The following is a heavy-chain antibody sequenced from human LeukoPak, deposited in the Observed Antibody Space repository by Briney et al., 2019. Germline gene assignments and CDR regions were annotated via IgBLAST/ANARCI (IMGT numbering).Heavy chain of an antibody. CDR3: ASGIAVAGTVWFDP. Sequence: GGSLRLSCAASGFTFSSYSMNWVRQAPGKGLEWVSSISSSSSYIYYADSVKGRFTISRDNAKNSLYLQMNSLRAEDTAVYYCASGIAVAGTVWFDPWGRGTLVTVSS. CDR2: ISSSSSYI. V-gene: IGHV3-21*01. J-gene: IGHJ5*02. CDR1: GFTFSSYS. D-gene: IGHD6-19*01.